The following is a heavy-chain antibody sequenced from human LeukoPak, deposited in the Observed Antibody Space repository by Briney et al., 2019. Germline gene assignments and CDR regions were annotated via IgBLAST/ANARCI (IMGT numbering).Heavy chain of an antibody. CDR2: IIPIFGTA. D-gene: IGHD3-10*01. J-gene: IGHJ5*02. Sequence: ASVKVSCKASVGTFSSYAISWVRQAPGQGLEWMGGIIPIFGTANYAQKFQGRVTMTRDTSTSTVYMGLSSLRSEDTALYYCARDGITMVRGVIIHWFDPWGQGTLVTVSS. CDR3: ARDGITMVRGVIIHWFDP. V-gene: IGHV1-69*05. CDR1: VGTFSSYA.